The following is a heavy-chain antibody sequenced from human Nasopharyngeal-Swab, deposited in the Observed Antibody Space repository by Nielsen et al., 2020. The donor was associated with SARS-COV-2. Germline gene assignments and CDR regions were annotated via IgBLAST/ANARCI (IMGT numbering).Heavy chain of an antibody. Sequence: GESLKISCAASGFTFSSYGMHWVRQAPGKGLEWVAVISYDGGNKYYADSVKGRFTISRDNSKNTLYLQMNSLRAEDTAVYYCAKDGITGTTYYFDYWGQGTLVTVSS. J-gene: IGHJ4*02. CDR1: GFTFSSYG. D-gene: IGHD1-7*01. CDR3: AKDGITGTTYYFDY. V-gene: IGHV3-30*18. CDR2: ISYDGGNK.